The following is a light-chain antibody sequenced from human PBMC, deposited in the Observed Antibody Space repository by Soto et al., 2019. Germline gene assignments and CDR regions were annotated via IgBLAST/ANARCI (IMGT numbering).Light chain of an antibody. CDR3: SSYTSSSTRV. CDR2: EVT. J-gene: IGLJ1*01. Sequence: QSALTQPASVSGSPGQSITISCTGTSSDVGGYNSVSWYQQHPGKAPKLVIYEVTNRPSGISNRFSGSKSGNTASLTISGLQAEDEADYYCSSYTSSSTRVFGPGTKVTV. V-gene: IGLV2-14*01. CDR1: SSDVGGYNS.